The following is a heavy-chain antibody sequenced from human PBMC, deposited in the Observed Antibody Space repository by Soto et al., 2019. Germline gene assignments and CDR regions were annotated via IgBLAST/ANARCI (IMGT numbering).Heavy chain of an antibody. V-gene: IGHV1-2*02. CDR1: GYTFTGYY. J-gene: IGHJ1*01. CDR2: IHPQSGVT. Sequence: QVQLEQSGAEVQRPGASLKVSCKASGYTFTGYYLHWVRPAPGQGLERMGWIHPQSGVTKSAPPVQGRFTMARETSITTACLEVTSLSSDDKAVFCCARETPSDSAFDNWCHGTLGTVSS. D-gene: IGHD2-15*01. CDR3: ARETPSDSAFDN.